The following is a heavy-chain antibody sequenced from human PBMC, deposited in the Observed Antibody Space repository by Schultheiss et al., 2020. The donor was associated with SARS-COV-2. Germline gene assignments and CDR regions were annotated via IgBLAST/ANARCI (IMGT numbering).Heavy chain of an antibody. CDR1: GFTFDDYG. V-gene: IGHV3-20*04. J-gene: IGHJ4*02. CDR2: INWNGGST. D-gene: IGHD5-12*01. CDR3: ARAGMGSGYDSGAEFDY. Sequence: GESLKISCAASGFTFDDYGMSWVRQAPGKGLEWVSGINWNGGSTGYADSVKGRFTISRDNAKNSLYLQMNSLRAEDTAVYYCARAGMGSGYDSGAEFDYWGQGTLVTVSS.